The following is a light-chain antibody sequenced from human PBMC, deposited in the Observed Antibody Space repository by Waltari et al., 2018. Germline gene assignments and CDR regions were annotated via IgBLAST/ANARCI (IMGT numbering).Light chain of an antibody. CDR1: RSDVVGYNY. Sequence: QSALTQPASVSGSPGQSITISCTGTRSDVVGYNYVSWYQQHPGKAPQLMIYAVSNRPSGVSNRFSGSKSGNTASLTISGLQAADEADYYCSSYTSSSTLGVFGTGTKVTVL. V-gene: IGLV2-14*01. J-gene: IGLJ1*01. CDR2: AVS. CDR3: SSYTSSSTLGV.